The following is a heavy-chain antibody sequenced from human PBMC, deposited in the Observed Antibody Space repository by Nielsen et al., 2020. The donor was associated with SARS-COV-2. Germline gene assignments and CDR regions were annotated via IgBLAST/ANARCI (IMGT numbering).Heavy chain of an antibody. J-gene: IGHJ5*02. V-gene: IGHV4-30-4*01. CDR1: GDSISSGDYY. CDR2: IYYSGST. CDR3: AREKYSSSWFSSFAGFDP. Sequence: TLSLTCTVSGDSISSGDYYWSWIRQPPGKGLEWIGYIYYSGSTYYNPSLKSRVTISVDTSKNQFSLKLSSVTAADTAVYYCAREKYSSSWFSSFAGFDPWGQGTLVTVSS. D-gene: IGHD6-13*01.